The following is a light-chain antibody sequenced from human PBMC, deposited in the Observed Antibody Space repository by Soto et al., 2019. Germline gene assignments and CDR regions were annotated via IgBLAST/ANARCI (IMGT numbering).Light chain of an antibody. CDR2: DAS. CDR1: QSVSSY. CDR3: QQRSNWTRT. Sequence: EIGLTQSPATLSLSPGERATLSCRASQSVSSYLAWYQQKPGQAPRLLIYDASSRATGIPARFSGSGSGTDFTLTISSLEPEDFAVYYCQQRSNWTRTFGQGTKLEIK. J-gene: IGKJ2*01. V-gene: IGKV3-11*01.